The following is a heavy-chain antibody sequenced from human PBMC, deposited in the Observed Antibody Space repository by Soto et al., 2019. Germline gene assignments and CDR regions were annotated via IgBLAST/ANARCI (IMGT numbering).Heavy chain of an antibody. V-gene: IGHV1-46*01. J-gene: IGHJ4*02. CDR2: INPNGGST. D-gene: IGHD3-9*01. CDR1: GYPFSSYY. CDR3: ARGLGLGDC. Sequence: QVQLVQSGAEVKKPGASVKVSCKASGYPFSSYYIHWVRQAPGQGLEWIGIINPNGGSTNYAQNFKGRLTVPRHTSTATVYMDLSALTPDDTAMYYCARGLGLGDCWGQGTLDTVSS.